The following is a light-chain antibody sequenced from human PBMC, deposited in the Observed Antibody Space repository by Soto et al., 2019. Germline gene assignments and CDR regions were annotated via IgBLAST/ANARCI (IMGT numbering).Light chain of an antibody. V-gene: IGKV3-20*01. CDR3: QQHGSWGIT. Sequence: EIVLTQSPGTLSLSPGERVSLSCLASQSVSSNFLAWYQQKPGQAPRLLIYGASNRAAGIPDRFSGSGSGTDFTLTISRLEPEDFAVYYCQQHGSWGITFGPGTKVDI. CDR1: QSVSSNF. J-gene: IGKJ3*01. CDR2: GAS.